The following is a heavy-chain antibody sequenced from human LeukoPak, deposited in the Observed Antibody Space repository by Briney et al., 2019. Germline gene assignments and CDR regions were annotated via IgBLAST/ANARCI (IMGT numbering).Heavy chain of an antibody. V-gene: IGHV4-59*08. J-gene: IGHJ4*02. CDR1: GGSISSYY. CDR3: ARVHGDYEPFDY. Sequence: SETLSLTCTVSGGSISSYYWSWIRQPPGKGLEWIGYIYYSGSTYYNPSLKSRVTISVDTSKNQFSLKLSSVTAADTAVYYCARVHGDYEPFDYWGQGTLVTVSS. CDR2: IYYSGST. D-gene: IGHD4-17*01.